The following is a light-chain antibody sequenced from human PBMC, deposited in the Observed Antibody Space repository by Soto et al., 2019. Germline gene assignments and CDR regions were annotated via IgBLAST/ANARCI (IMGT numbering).Light chain of an antibody. CDR1: SSDVGAYNW. V-gene: IGLV2-11*01. Sequence: QSALTQPRSVSGSPGQSVTISCAGTSSDVGAYNWVSWYQQHTGKVPKLIIYDVTRRPSGVPDRFSGSKSGNTASLTISGLQADDEADYYCCSYAGSYTLVFGGGTKVTVL. CDR3: CSYAGSYTLV. CDR2: DVT. J-gene: IGLJ3*02.